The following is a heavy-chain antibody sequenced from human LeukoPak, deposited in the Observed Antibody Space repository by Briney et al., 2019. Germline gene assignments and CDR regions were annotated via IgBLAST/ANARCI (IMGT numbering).Heavy chain of an antibody. CDR2: ISSSSSYI. V-gene: IGHV3-21*01. CDR1: GFTFSSYA. J-gene: IGHJ4*02. Sequence: GGSLILSCAASGFTFSSYAMNWVRQAPGKGLEWVSSISSSSSYIYYADSVKGRFTISRDNAKNSLYLQMNSLRAEDTAVYYCARSDILTGYYASFDYWGQGTLVTVSS. D-gene: IGHD3-9*01. CDR3: ARSDILTGYYASFDY.